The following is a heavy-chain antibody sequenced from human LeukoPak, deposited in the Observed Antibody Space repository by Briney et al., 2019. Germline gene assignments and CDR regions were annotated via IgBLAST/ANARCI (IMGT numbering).Heavy chain of an antibody. CDR2: IYYSGST. V-gene: IGHV4-39*07. J-gene: IGHJ3*02. CDR3: AREYDYYDSSGYYLRTVIDAFDI. CDR1: GYSISSSSYY. Sequence: SETLSLTCTVSGYSISSSSYYWGWIRQPPGKGLEWIGSIYYSGSTYHNPSLKSRVTISVDTSKNQFSLKLSSVTAADTAVYYCAREYDYYDSSGYYLRTVIDAFDIWGQGTMVTVSS. D-gene: IGHD3-22*01.